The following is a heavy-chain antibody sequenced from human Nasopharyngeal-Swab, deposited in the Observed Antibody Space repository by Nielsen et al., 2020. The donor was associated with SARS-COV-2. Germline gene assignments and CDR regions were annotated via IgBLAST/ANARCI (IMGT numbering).Heavy chain of an antibody. CDR2: ISAYNGNT. D-gene: IGHD3-22*01. J-gene: IGHJ5*02. Sequence: ASVKVSCKASGYTFTSYGISWVRQAPGQGLEWMGWISAYNGNTNYAQKLQGRVTMTTDTSTSTAYMELRSLRSDDTAVYYCARLDDSSGFNWFDPWGQGTLVTVSS. CDR3: ARLDDSSGFNWFDP. CDR1: GYTFTSYG. V-gene: IGHV1-18*04.